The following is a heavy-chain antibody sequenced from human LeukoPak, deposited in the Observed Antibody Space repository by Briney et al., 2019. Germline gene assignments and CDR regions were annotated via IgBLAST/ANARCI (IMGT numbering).Heavy chain of an antibody. CDR3: ARREGYDILTGYYADY. D-gene: IGHD3-9*01. Sequence: SETLSLTCAVYGGSFSGYYWSWIRQPPGKGLEWIGEINHSGSTNHNPSLKSRVTISVDTSKNQFSLKLSSVTAADTAVYYCARREGYDILTGYYADYWGQGTLVTVSS. J-gene: IGHJ4*02. CDR1: GGSFSGYY. CDR2: INHSGST. V-gene: IGHV4-34*01.